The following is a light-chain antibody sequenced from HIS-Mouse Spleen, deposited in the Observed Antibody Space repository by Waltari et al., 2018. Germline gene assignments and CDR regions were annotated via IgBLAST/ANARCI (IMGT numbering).Light chain of an antibody. J-gene: IGLJ2*01. CDR3: NSRDSSGNHYVV. CDR2: GKN. CDR1: SLRSNY. V-gene: IGLV3-19*01. Sequence: SSELTQDPAVSVALGQTVRITCQGDSLRSNYASWYQQKPGQAPVLVIYGKNNRPSGIPDRFSGSSSGNTASLTITGAQAEDEADYYCNSRDSSGNHYVVFGGGTKLTVL.